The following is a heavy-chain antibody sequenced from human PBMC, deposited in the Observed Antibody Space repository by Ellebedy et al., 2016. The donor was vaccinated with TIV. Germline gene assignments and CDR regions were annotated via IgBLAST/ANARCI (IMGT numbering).Heavy chain of an antibody. CDR1: GFTVSSHY. CDR3: ARDPYGGNLLVY. V-gene: IGHV3-53*01. CDR2: IYSGGST. J-gene: IGHJ4*02. D-gene: IGHD4-23*01. Sequence: GESLKITCAASGFTVSSHYMTWVRQAPGKGLEWGSVIYSGGSTYYADSVKGRFTISRDNSKNTLYLQMNSLRAEDTAVYYCARDPYGGNLLVYWGQGTLVTVSS.